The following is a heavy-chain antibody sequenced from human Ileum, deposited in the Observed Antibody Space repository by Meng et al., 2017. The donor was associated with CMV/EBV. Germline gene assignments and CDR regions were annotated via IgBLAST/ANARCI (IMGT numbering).Heavy chain of an antibody. CDR3: ARGKPRYCSSTSCYRPNYYDY. V-gene: IGHV4-34*01. J-gene: IGHJ4*02. CDR2: INHSGST. CDR1: GGSFSGYY. D-gene: IGHD2-2*01. Sequence: GPLRPSCAVHGGSFSGYYWSWIRQPPGKGLEWIGEINHSGSTNYNPSLKSRVTISVDTSKSQFSLKLSSVTAADTAVYYCARGKPRYCSSTSCYRPNYYDYWGQGTLVTVSS.